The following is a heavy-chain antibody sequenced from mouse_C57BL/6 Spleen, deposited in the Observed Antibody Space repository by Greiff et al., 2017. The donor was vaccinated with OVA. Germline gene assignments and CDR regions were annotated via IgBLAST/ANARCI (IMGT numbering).Heavy chain of an antibody. D-gene: IGHD2-1*01. CDR1: GYSITSGYY. CDR2: ISYDGSN. J-gene: IGHJ3*01. CDR3: ARGSNYGVTTGGFAY. V-gene: IGHV3-6*01. Sequence: VQLQQSGPGLVKPSQSLSLTCSVTGYSITSGYYWNWIRQFPGNKLEWMGYISYDGSNNYNPSLKNRISITRDTSKNQFFLKLNSVTTEDTATYYCARGSNYGVTTGGFAYWGQGTLVTVSA.